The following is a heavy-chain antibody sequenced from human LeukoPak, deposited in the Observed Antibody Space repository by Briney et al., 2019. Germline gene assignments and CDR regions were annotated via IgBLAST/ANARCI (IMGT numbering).Heavy chain of an antibody. V-gene: IGHV3-23*01. CDR1: GFTFSSYA. D-gene: IGHD4-17*01. CDR3: AMYGYGDYTDAFDI. J-gene: IGHJ3*02. Sequence: SGGSLRLSCAASGFTFSSYAMSWVRQAPGKGLEWVSVISGSGGSTYYADSVKGRFTISRDNSKNTLYLQMNSLRAEDTAVYYCAMYGYGDYTDAFDIWGQGTMVTVSS. CDR2: ISGSGGST.